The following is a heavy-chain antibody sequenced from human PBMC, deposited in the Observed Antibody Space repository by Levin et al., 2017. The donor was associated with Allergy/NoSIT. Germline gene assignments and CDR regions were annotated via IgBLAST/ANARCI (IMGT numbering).Heavy chain of an antibody. CDR1: GFTFSSYG. D-gene: IGHD7-27*01. V-gene: IGHV3-33*01. Sequence: SCAASGFTFSSYGMHWVRQAPGKGLEWVAVIWYDGSNKYYADSVKGRFTISRDNSKNTLYLQMNSLRAEDTAVYYCARAITGDHYYYYGMDVWGQGTTVTVSS. J-gene: IGHJ6*02. CDR2: IWYDGSNK. CDR3: ARAITGDHYYYYGMDV.